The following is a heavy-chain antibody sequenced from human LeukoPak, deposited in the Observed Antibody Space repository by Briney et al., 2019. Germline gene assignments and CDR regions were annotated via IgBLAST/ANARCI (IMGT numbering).Heavy chain of an antibody. J-gene: IGHJ5*02. V-gene: IGHV1-46*01. D-gene: IGHD2-21*02. CDR1: GYTFTSYY. Sequence: ASVKVSCKAPGYTFTSYYMHWVRQAPGQGLEWMGIINPSGGSTSYAQKFQGRVTMTRDTSTSTVYMELSSLRSEDTAVYYCARGVSVLWVTASPDNWFDPWGQGTLVTVSS. CDR2: INPSGGST. CDR3: ARGVSVLWVTASPDNWFDP.